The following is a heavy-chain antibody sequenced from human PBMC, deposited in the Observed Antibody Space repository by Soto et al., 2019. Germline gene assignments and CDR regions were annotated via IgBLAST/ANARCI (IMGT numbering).Heavy chain of an antibody. CDR2: INAGNGNT. CDR3: ASGWVTTVRLGWVY. V-gene: IGHV1-3*01. CDR1: GYTFTSYA. Sequence: QVQLVQSGAEVKKPGASVKVSCKASGYTFTSYAMHWVRQAPGQRLEWMGWINAGNGNTKYSQKIQGRVTITRDTSASTAYMALSSLRSEDTAVYYCASGWVTTVRLGWVYWGQGTLVTVSS. J-gene: IGHJ4*02. D-gene: IGHD4-17*01.